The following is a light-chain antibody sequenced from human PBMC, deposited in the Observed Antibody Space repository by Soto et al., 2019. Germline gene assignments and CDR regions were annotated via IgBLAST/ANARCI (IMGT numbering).Light chain of an antibody. Sequence: QSALTQPRSVSGSPGQSVTISCIGTSSDVGGYNYVSWYQHHPGKAPKLMIYDVSKRPSGVPDRFSGSKSGNTASLTISGLQAEDEADYYCCSYAGSYTFGVFGGGTKLTVL. V-gene: IGLV2-11*01. J-gene: IGLJ3*02. CDR1: SSDVGGYNY. CDR3: CSYAGSYTFGV. CDR2: DVS.